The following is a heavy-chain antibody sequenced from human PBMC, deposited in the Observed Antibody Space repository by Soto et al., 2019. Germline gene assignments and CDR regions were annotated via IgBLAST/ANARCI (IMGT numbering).Heavy chain of an antibody. V-gene: IGHV2-5*02. CDR2: IYWDDDK. CDR3: AHIVVAGLGYYFDY. D-gene: IGHD6-19*01. Sequence: QITLKESGPPLVKPTQTLTLTCTFSGFPLSSTRMAVGWIRQPPGKALEWLALIYWDDDKRYSPFLKSRLTITKDTSKNQVVLTMSNMVPVDTARYYCAHIVVAGLGYYFDYWGQGTLVTVSS. J-gene: IGHJ4*02. CDR1: GFPLSSTRMA.